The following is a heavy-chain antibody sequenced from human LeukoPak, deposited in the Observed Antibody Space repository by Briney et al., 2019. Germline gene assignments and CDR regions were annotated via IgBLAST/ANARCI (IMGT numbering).Heavy chain of an antibody. D-gene: IGHD3-9*01. CDR3: ARPLGDILTGPGY. J-gene: IGHJ4*02. V-gene: IGHV3-23*01. Sequence: GGSLRLSCAASGFTFSNNPMAWVRQAPGKGLEWVSSISENGYGTYYAESVKGRFTISRDNAKNSLYLQMNSLRAEDTAVYYCARPLGDILTGPGYWGQRTLVTVSS. CDR2: ISENGYGT. CDR1: GFTFSNNP.